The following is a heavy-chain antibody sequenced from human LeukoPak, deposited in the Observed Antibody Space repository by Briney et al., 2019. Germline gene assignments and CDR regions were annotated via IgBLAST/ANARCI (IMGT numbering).Heavy chain of an antibody. V-gene: IGHV1-69*05. J-gene: IGHJ6*03. D-gene: IGHD3-10*01. Sequence: SVKVSCKASGGTFSSYAISWVRQAPGQGLEWMGGIIPIFGTANYAQNLQGRVTMTTDTSTSTAYMELRSLRSDDTAVYYCARDRGFGELLEYYYYYYMDVWGKGTTVTISS. CDR3: ARDRGFGELLEYYYYYYMDV. CDR1: GGTFSSYA. CDR2: IIPIFGTA.